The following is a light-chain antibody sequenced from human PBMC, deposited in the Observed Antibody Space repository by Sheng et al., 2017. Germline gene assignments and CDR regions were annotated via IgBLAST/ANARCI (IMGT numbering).Light chain of an antibody. J-gene: IGLJ1*01. CDR1: LQYRGQVM. CDR2: LNN. Sequence: QSVLTQPPSVSGAPGQRITISLHWELLQYRGQVMMFTGTSNFPGQPPNSSLILNNIRPFGVPDRFSVSKSGASASLAISGLQAEDEADYYCQSYDNTLTAYVSGTATKVFVL. CDR3: QSYDNTLTAYV. V-gene: IGLV1-40*01.